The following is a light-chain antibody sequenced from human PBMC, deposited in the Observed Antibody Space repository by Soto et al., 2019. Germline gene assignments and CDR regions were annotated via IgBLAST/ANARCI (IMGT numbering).Light chain of an antibody. J-gene: IGKJ1*01. Sequence: IRMTQSPSTLSGSVGDRVTITCRASQTINSYLNWYQQKPGKAPKLLIYAASTLQSGVPSRFSGSGSGTDFTLTISSLRPEDFATYYCQQSESTSWTFGQGTKVDIK. V-gene: IGKV1-39*01. CDR2: AAS. CDR3: QQSESTSWT. CDR1: QTINSY.